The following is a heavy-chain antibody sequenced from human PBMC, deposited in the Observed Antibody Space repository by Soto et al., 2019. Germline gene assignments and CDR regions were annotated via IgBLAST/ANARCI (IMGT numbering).Heavy chain of an antibody. Sequence: PGGSLRLSCAASGFTFSSYGMHWVRQAPGKGLEWVALISYDGGNKYYADSVKGGFTISRDNSKNTLYLQMNSLRAEDTAVYYCARDNGYSHGHGMDVWGQGTTVTVSS. V-gene: IGHV3-30*19. J-gene: IGHJ6*02. CDR1: GFTFSSYG. CDR2: ISYDGGNK. CDR3: ARDNGYSHGHGMDV. D-gene: IGHD5-18*01.